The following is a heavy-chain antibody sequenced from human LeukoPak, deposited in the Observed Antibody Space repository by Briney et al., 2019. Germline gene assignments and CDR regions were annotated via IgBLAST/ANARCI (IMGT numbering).Heavy chain of an antibody. D-gene: IGHD2-21*02. CDR2: TRNKANSYTT. Sequence: GGSLRLSCAASGFTFSDHHMDWVRQAPGKGLEWVGRTRNKANSYTTEYAASVKGRFTISRDDSKNSLYLQMNSLRAEDTAVYCCAKDLIRHIVVVTAGLFDYWGQGTLVTVSS. CDR3: AKDLIRHIVVVTAGLFDY. CDR1: GFTFSDHH. J-gene: IGHJ4*02. V-gene: IGHV3-72*01.